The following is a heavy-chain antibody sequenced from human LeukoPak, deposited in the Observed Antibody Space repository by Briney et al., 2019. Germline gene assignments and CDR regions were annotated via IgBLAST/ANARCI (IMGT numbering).Heavy chain of an antibody. CDR1: GFTFSSYA. CDR3: AKQEKRVTTPPNY. V-gene: IGHV3-23*01. Sequence: PGGSLRPSCAASGFTFSSYAMSWVRQAPGKGLEWVSAISGSGGSTYYADSVKGRFAISRDNSKNTLYLQMNSLRAEDTAVYYCAKQEKRVTTPPNYWGQGTLVTVSS. J-gene: IGHJ4*02. D-gene: IGHD4-17*01. CDR2: ISGSGGST.